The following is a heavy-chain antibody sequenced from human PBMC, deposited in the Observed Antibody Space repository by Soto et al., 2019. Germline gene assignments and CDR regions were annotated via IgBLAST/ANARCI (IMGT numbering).Heavy chain of an antibody. CDR2: VSHDGRNT. D-gene: IGHD6-19*01. V-gene: IGHV3-30*18. CDR3: AKGGRQWLVTSDFNY. CDR1: GFTFSDYA. J-gene: IGHJ4*02. Sequence: VQLVESGGSVVQPGRSLRLSCAASGFTFSDYAMNWVGQAPSKGLEWVAVVSHDGRNTHYADSVKDRFTISRDSSKNTVSLEMTRLRAEDTAVYYCAKGGRQWLVTSDFNYWGQGALVTVSS.